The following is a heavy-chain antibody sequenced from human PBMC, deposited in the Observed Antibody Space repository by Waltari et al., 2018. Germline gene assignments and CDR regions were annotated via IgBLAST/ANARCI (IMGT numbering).Heavy chain of an antibody. Sequence: QVQMQESGPGLVKPSETLSLTCDVSGYSISSGYFWGWIRQPPGKGLEWIGSIFHSGITYYNPSLKSRVTLSVDTSKNQISLKLSSVTAADTAVYYCARSSGYYSFSYWGQGTLVTVSS. V-gene: IGHV4-38-2*01. D-gene: IGHD3-22*01. CDR2: IFHSGIT. CDR3: ARSSGYYSFSY. CDR1: GYSISSGYF. J-gene: IGHJ4*02.